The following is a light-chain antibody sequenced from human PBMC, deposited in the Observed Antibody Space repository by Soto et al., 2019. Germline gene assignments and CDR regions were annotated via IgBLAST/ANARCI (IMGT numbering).Light chain of an antibody. CDR3: SSYTSSSTYV. CDR2: DVS. CDR1: SSDVGGYNY. Sequence: QSALTQPASVSGSPGQSITISCTGTSSDVGGYNYVSWYQQHPGKAPKLMIYDVSNRPSGVSNRFSGSKSVNTASLTISGLQAEDEADYYCSSYTSSSTYVFGTGIKLTVL. V-gene: IGLV2-14*03. J-gene: IGLJ1*01.